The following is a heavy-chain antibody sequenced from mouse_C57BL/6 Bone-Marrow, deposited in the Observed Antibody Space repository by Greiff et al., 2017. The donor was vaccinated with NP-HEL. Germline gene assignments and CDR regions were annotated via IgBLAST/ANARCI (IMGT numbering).Heavy chain of an antibody. CDR2: ISSGGSYT. Sequence: EVKLVESGGDLVKPGGSLKLSCAASGFTFSSYGMSWVRQTPDTRLEWVATISSGGSYTYYPASVKGRFTISRDNAKNTLYLQMSSLKSEDTAMYYCARHRDYGSSYAWFAYWGQGTLVTVSA. D-gene: IGHD1-1*01. V-gene: IGHV5-6*01. CDR1: GFTFSSYG. CDR3: ARHRDYGSSYAWFAY. J-gene: IGHJ3*01.